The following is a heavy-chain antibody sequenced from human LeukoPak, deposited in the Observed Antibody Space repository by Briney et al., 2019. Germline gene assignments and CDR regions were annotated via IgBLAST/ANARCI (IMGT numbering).Heavy chain of an antibody. J-gene: IGHJ4*02. Sequence: GGSLRLSCAASGFTFSSYSMNWVRQAPGKGLEWVSSISSSSSYIYYADSVKGRFTISRDNAKNSLYLQMNSLRAEDTAVYYCARRMAVAADFDYWGQGTLVTVSS. CDR1: GFTFSSYS. V-gene: IGHV3-21*01. CDR3: ARRMAVAADFDY. D-gene: IGHD2-15*01. CDR2: ISSSSSYI.